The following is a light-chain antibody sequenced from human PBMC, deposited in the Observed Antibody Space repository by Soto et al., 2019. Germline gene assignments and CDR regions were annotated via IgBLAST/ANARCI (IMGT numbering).Light chain of an antibody. CDR1: NIGIKS. CDR2: DDS. Sequence: SYELTQPPSVSVAPGQTARITCGGDNIGIKSVHLYQQKPGLAPVLVVCDDSDRPSGIPERFSGSNSGNTATLTISRVEVGDGADYYCQVWDGSSHHQVFGGGTKLTVL. CDR3: QVWDGSSHHQV. J-gene: IGLJ3*02. V-gene: IGLV3-21*02.